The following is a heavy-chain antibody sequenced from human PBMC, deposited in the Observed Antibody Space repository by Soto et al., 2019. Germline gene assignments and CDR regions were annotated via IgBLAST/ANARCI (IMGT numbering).Heavy chain of an antibody. CDR3: ARDQPMKYYDILTGLDAFDI. Sequence: SETLSLTCTVSGGSISSYYWSWIRQPAGKGLEWIGRIYTSGSTNYSPSLKSRVTMSVDTSKNQFSLKLSSVTAADTAVYYCARDQPMKYYDILTGLDAFDIWGQGTMVTVSS. J-gene: IGHJ3*02. D-gene: IGHD3-9*01. CDR1: GGSISSYY. V-gene: IGHV4-4*07. CDR2: IYTSGST.